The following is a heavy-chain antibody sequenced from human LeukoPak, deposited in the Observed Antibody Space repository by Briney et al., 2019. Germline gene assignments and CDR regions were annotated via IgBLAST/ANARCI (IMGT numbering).Heavy chain of an antibody. D-gene: IGHD5-24*01. J-gene: IGHJ5*02. CDR1: GGSISSYY. Sequence: KSSETLSLTCTVSGGSISSYYWGWIRQPPGKGLEWIGSIYYSGSTYYNPSLKSRVTISVDTSKNQFSLKLSSVTAADTAVYYCAREGWLQSAVFWFDPWGQGTLVTVSS. CDR2: IYYSGST. CDR3: AREGWLQSAVFWFDP. V-gene: IGHV4-39*07.